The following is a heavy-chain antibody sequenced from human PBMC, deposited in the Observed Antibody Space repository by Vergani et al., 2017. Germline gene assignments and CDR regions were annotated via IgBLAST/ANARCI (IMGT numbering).Heavy chain of an antibody. CDR2: INAGNGHT. D-gene: IGHD3-22*01. V-gene: IGHV1-3*01. CDR3: AREGYYYDSSGYLNWFDP. CDR1: GYTFTSYA. Sequence: QVQLVQSGAEVKKPGASVKVSCKASGYTFTSYAMHWVRQAPGQRLEWMGWINAGNGHTKYSQKFQGRVTITRDTSASTAYMELSSLRSEDTAVYYCAREGYYYDSSGYLNWFDPWGQGTLVTVSS. J-gene: IGHJ5*02.